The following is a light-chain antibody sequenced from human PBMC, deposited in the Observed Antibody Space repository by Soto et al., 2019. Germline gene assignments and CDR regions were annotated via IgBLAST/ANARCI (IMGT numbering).Light chain of an antibody. CDR1: QSVGSD. V-gene: IGKV3-15*01. Sequence: ETVMSQSPATLSVSPGYRSTLSCRASQSVGSDLAWYQQKPGQAPRLXTYGASTRATGIPARFSASGSGTEFTLTISSLQSEDFAVYYCQQYNNWPRTFGQGTKV. CDR2: GAS. J-gene: IGKJ1*01. CDR3: QQYNNWPRT.